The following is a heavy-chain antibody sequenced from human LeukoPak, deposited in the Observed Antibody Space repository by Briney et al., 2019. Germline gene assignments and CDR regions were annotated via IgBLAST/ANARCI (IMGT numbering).Heavy chain of an antibody. CDR3: ARFPYYYGSGSYGFDY. V-gene: IGHV1-2*02. CDR1: GYTFTSYG. CDR2: ISPNSGGT. J-gene: IGHJ4*02. D-gene: IGHD3-10*01. Sequence: ASVKVSCKASGYTFTSYGISWVRQAPGQGLEWMGWISPNSGGTNYAQKFQGRVTMTRDTSISTAFMELSRLRSDDTAVYYCARFPYYYGSGSYGFDYWGQGTLVTVSS.